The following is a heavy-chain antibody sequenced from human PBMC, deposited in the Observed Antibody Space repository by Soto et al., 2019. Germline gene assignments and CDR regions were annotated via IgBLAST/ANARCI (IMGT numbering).Heavy chain of an antibody. Sequence: QVQLVVSGGSVVQPGTSLRLSCAASGFTFSNYAMYWVRRAPGKGLEWVAAIWYDGSNQYYAGSVKGRFTISRDKSRNTLYLQMSSLRVEDTGVYYCARDRTDTAMIIIDYWGHGTLVTVSS. CDR2: IWYDGSNQ. V-gene: IGHV3-33*01. D-gene: IGHD5-18*01. J-gene: IGHJ4*01. CDR1: GFTFSNYA. CDR3: ARDRTDTAMIIIDY.